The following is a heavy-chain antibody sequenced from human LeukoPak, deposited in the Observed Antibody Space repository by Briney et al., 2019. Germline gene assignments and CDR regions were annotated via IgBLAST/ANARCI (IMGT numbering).Heavy chain of an antibody. Sequence: SVKVSCXASGGTFSSYAISWVRQAPGQGLEWMGRIIPIFGTANYAQKFQGRVTITTDESTSTAYMELSSLRSEDTAVYYCARTHSSSTPFDYWGQGTLVTVSS. D-gene: IGHD6-6*01. J-gene: IGHJ4*02. CDR1: GGTFSSYA. CDR2: IIPIFGTA. V-gene: IGHV1-69*05. CDR3: ARTHSSSTPFDY.